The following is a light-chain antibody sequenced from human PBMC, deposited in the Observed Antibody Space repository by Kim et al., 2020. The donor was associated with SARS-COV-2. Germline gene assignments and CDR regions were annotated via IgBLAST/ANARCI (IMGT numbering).Light chain of an antibody. V-gene: IGLV3-21*04. Sequence: SYELTQPPSVSVAPGKTARITCGGNNIGSKSVHWYQQKPGQAPVLVIYYDSDRPSGIPERFSGSNSGNTATLTISRVEAGDEADYYCQVWDSSRGVFGTGTKVTVL. CDR2: YDS. CDR1: NIGSKS. CDR3: QVWDSSRGV. J-gene: IGLJ1*01.